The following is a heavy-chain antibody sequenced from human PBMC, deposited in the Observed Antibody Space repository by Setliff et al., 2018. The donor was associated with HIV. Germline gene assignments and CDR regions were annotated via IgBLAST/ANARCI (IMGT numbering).Heavy chain of an antibody. D-gene: IGHD1-26*01. CDR2: FYYNGDS. V-gene: IGHV4-39*07. J-gene: IGHJ6*03. CDR3: ARGIGPLPNWENFYYSMDV. Sequence: SETLSLTCTVSGDSVNDRSYFWGWIRQPPGKGLEWIGTFYYNGDSRYNPSLKSRVTISVDTSKNQFSLKLSSVTAADTAVYYCARGIGPLPNWENFYYSMDVWGKGTTVTVSS. CDR1: GDSVNDRSYF.